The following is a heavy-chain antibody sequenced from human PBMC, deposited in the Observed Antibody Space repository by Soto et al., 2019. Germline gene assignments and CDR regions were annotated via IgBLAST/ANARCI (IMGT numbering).Heavy chain of an antibody. V-gene: IGHV3-73*01. CDR1: GFTFSGSA. Sequence: GGSLRLSCAASGFTFSGSAMHWVRQASGKGLEWVGRIRSKANSYATAYAASVKGRFTISRDDSKNTAYLQMNSLKTEDTAVYYCTREPESITYYYDSSGPDYWGQGTLVTVSS. CDR3: TREPESITYYYDSSGPDY. CDR2: IRSKANSYAT. D-gene: IGHD3-22*01. J-gene: IGHJ4*02.